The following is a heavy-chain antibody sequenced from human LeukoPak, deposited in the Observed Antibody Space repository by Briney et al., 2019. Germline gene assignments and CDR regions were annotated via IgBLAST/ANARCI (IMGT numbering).Heavy chain of an antibody. D-gene: IGHD2-2*01. Sequence: SETLSLTCTVSGGTISSYYWSWIRQPPGKGLEWIGYIYYSGSTNYNPSIKSRVTISVDTSKNQFSLKLSSVTAADTAVYYCASMGYCSSTSCNDYWGQGTLVTVSS. J-gene: IGHJ4*02. CDR2: IYYSGST. V-gene: IGHV4-59*01. CDR3: ASMGYCSSTSCNDY. CDR1: GGTISSYY.